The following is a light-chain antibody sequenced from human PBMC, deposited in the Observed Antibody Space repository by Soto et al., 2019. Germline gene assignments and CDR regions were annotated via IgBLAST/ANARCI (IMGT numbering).Light chain of an antibody. CDR1: QSVNTY. CDR2: DAS. Sequence: EIVLTQSPATLSLSPGEIATLSCRASQSVNTYLAWYQQKPGQSPRLLIYDASNRATGIPARFSGSGSGTDFTLTISSLEPEDFAVYYCQQRSNWPPLTFGGGTKVEIK. CDR3: QQRSNWPPLT. J-gene: IGKJ4*01. V-gene: IGKV3-11*01.